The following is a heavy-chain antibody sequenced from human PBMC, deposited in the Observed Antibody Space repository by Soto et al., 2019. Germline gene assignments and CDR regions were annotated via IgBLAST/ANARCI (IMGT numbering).Heavy chain of an antibody. V-gene: IGHV2-5*01. CDR3: AHRLTGHGRAV. CDR1: GFSLTTGGVG. J-gene: IGHJ6*02. CDR2: LYWNTEK. Sequence: QITLKESGPTLVKPTQTLTLTCTFSGFSLTTGGVGVGWFRQPPGKALEWLADLYWNTEKNHSPSLRGRLIIAKDTSRAQVFLTVTHVDPTDTATYYCAHRLTGHGRAVWGQGTTVTVSS. D-gene: IGHD3-16*01.